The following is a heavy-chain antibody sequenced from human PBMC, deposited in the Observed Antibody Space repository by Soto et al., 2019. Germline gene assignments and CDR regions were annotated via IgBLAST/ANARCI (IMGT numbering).Heavy chain of an antibody. J-gene: IGHJ6*02. CDR3: ARSFEGIAAPKIGGYYYYGMDV. V-gene: IGHV1-2*04. Sequence: ASVKVSCKASGYTFTGYYMHWVRQAPGQGLEWMGWINPNSGDTNYAQKFQGWVTMTRDTSISTAYMERSRLRSDDTAVYYCARSFEGIAAPKIGGYYYYGMDVWGQGTTVTVSS. D-gene: IGHD6-6*01. CDR1: GYTFTGYY. CDR2: INPNSGDT.